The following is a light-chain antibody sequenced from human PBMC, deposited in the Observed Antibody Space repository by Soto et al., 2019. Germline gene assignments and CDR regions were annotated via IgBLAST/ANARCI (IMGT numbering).Light chain of an antibody. Sequence: EIVMTKSPATLSVSTGERATLSCRASQSVSSDLAWYHQKPGQAPRLLIYGASTRATGIPARFSGSGSGTDFTLTISSLEPEDFAVYYCQQRLNWQVTFGQGTRLEIK. CDR3: QQRLNWQVT. CDR2: GAS. J-gene: IGKJ5*01. V-gene: IGKV3-11*01. CDR1: QSVSSD.